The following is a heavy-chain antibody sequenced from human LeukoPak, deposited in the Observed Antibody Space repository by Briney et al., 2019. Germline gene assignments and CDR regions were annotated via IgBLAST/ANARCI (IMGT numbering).Heavy chain of an antibody. CDR3: ASRSMVRGVLDY. D-gene: IGHD3-10*01. CDR1: GGSISSSSYC. CDR2: IYYSGST. V-gene: IGHV4-39*01. J-gene: IGHJ4*02. Sequence: PSETLSLTCTVSGGSISSSSYCWGWIRQPPGKGLEWIGGIYYSGSTYYNPSLKSRVTVSVDTSKNQFSLKLSSVAAADTAVYYCASRSMVRGVLDYWGQGTLVTVSS.